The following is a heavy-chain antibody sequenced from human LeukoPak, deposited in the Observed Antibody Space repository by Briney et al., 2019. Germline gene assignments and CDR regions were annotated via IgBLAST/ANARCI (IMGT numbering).Heavy chain of an antibody. Sequence: ASVKVSCKASGYTFTSYGISWVRQAPGQGLEWMGWISAYNGNTNYAQKLQGRVTMTTDTSTSTAYMELRSLRSDDTAVYCCARGVGGYSSSWYPGPFDYWGQGTLVTVSS. CDR2: ISAYNGNT. D-gene: IGHD6-13*01. J-gene: IGHJ4*02. CDR1: GYTFTSYG. CDR3: ARGVGGYSSSWYPGPFDY. V-gene: IGHV1-18*01.